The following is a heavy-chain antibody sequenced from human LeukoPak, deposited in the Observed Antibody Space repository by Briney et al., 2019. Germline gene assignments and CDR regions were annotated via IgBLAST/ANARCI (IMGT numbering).Heavy chain of an antibody. D-gene: IGHD6-19*01. CDR2: ISSSSSYI. CDR3: ARDLRRAQTGYSSGYV. V-gene: IGHV3-21*01. CDR1: GFTFSSYS. J-gene: IGHJ6*04. Sequence: GGSLRLSCAASGFTFSSYSMNWVRQAPGKGLEWGSSISSSSSYIYYADSVKGRFTISRDNAKNSRYLQMNSLRAEDTAVYYCARDLRRAQTGYSSGYVWGKGTTVTVSS.